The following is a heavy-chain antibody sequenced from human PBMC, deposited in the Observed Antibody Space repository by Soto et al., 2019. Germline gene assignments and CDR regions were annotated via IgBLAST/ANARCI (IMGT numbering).Heavy chain of an antibody. CDR1: GGSFSGYY. Sequence: QSQTLSLTCAVYGGSFSGYYWSWIRQPPGKGLEWIGEINHSGSTNYNPSLKSRVTISVDTSKNQLSLKLSSVTAADTAVYYCARGRHGYSYGPSGWFDPWGQGTLVTVSS. CDR2: INHSGST. J-gene: IGHJ5*02. V-gene: IGHV4-34*01. D-gene: IGHD5-18*01. CDR3: ARGRHGYSYGPSGWFDP.